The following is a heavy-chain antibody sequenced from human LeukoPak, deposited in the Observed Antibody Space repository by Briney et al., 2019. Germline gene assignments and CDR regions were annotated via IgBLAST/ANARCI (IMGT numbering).Heavy chain of an antibody. V-gene: IGHV4-34*11. CDR3: ARALPYGRGSPDAFDI. Sequence: SETLSLTCAVYGGSFNSSSWNWIRRPPGKGLEWIGNIYYSVSTYYNPSLRSRSTLSVATSKTQSSLILRSVTAADTAVYYCARALPYGRGSPDAFDIWGQGTMVVVSS. CDR1: GGSFNSSS. CDR2: IYYSVST. D-gene: IGHD3-10*01. J-gene: IGHJ3*02.